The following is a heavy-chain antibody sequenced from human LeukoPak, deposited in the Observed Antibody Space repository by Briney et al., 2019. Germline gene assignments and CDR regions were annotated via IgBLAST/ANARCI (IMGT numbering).Heavy chain of an antibody. J-gene: IGHJ4*02. CDR1: GFTFSSYT. CDR2: INPSGGTT. CDR3: AKALRASSYDY. V-gene: IGHV3-23*01. D-gene: IGHD2-2*01. Sequence: GGSLRLSCAASGFTFSSYTMGWVRRPPGKGLEWVSDINPSGGTTYYADSVKGRFTISRDNSKDTLYLQMNSLRAEDTAVYYCAKALRASSYDYWGQGTLVTVSS.